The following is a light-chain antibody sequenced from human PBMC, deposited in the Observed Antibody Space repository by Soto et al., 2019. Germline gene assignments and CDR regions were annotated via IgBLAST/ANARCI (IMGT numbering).Light chain of an antibody. CDR2: DSS. J-gene: IGKJ5*01. CDR1: QDINNY. V-gene: IGKV1-33*01. CDR3: QQFDNLPFT. Sequence: DIQMTQSPSSLSASVGDRVTIICQASQDINNYLNWYQQKPGKAPKLLIYDSSNLEIGVPSRFSGREYGTRFSFTISSLQPEDIATYYCQQFDNLPFTFGHGTRLEMK.